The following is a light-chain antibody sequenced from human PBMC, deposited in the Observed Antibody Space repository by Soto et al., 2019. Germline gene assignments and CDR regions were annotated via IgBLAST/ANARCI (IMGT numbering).Light chain of an antibody. V-gene: IGKV1-5*01. CDR2: DAS. CDR1: QSISSW. CDR3: QQSET. Sequence: DIQMTQSPSTLSASVGDRVTITCRASQSISSWLAWYQQKPGKAPKLLIYDASSLESGVPSRFSGSGSGTEITLTLSSPQPDDFATYYCQQSETFGQGTKVEIK. J-gene: IGKJ1*01.